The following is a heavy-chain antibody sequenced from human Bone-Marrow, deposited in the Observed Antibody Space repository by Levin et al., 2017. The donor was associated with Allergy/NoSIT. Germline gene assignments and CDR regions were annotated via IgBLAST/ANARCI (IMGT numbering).Heavy chain of an antibody. V-gene: IGHV3-23*01. D-gene: IGHD5-12*01. CDR2: MGASGGST. CDR1: GFTFSSYA. J-gene: IGHJ4*02. Sequence: GGSLRLSCAASGFTFSSYAMSWVRQAPGKGLEWVSGMGASGGSTYYADSVKGRFTISRDNSKNTVYLQMNSLRAEDTAVYYCAKDQIVATPEYFDYWGQGTLVTVSS. CDR3: AKDQIVATPEYFDY.